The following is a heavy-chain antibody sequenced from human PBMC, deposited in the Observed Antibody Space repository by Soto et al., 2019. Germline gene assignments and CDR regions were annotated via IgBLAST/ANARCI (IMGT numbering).Heavy chain of an antibody. CDR1: GATFSRDT. J-gene: IGHJ4*02. CDR3: ARDQTGFDY. V-gene: IGHV1-69*08. CDR2: ITPVLGVE. Sequence: QVHLVQSGAEVKKPGSSVKVSCKASGATFSRDTFSWVRQAPGQGLEWVGRITPVLGVEIYAQRFQGRVTITGDTSATTVYMELSSLTSEDTAMYFCARDQTGFDYWGQGTLVTVSS.